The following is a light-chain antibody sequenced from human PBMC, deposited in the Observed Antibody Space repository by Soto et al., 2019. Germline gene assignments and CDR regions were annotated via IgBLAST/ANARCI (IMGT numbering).Light chain of an antibody. V-gene: IGKV1-39*01. Sequence: DIQMTQSPSSLSASVGDRVTISCRASENINKNLNWYLQTPGKAPKLLVYGATTLQSGVPPRFSGSGSGTDFTLTISSLQPEDFATYYCQQSHTTPRTFGQGTKVEV. CDR3: QQSHTTPRT. CDR2: GAT. CDR1: ENINKN. J-gene: IGKJ1*01.